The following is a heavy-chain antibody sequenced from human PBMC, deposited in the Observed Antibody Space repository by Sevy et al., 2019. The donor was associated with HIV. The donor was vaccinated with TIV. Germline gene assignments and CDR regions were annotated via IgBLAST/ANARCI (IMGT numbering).Heavy chain of an antibody. CDR1: GFIFSSYG. Sequence: GGSLRLSCAASGFIFSSYGMHWVRQAPGKGLEWETIISYDGSSKYYADSVKGRFTISRDNSENILYLQMNSLRTDDTAVYYYVNGGVTWELLDYWGQGTLVTVSS. D-gene: IGHD1-26*01. CDR3: VNGGVTWELLDY. V-gene: IGHV3-30*18. J-gene: IGHJ4*02. CDR2: ISYDGSSK.